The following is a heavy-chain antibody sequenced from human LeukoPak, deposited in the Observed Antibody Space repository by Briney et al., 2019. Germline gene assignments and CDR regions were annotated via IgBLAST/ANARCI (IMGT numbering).Heavy chain of an antibody. V-gene: IGHV3-23*01. D-gene: IGHD3-10*01. Sequence: GGSLRFSCAASGFTFSSYAMSWVRQAPGKGLEWVSAISGSGGSTYYADSVKGRFTISRDNSKNTLYLQMNSLRAEDTAVYYCAKLGGLLWFGELSPFDYWGQGTLVTVSS. CDR3: AKLGGLLWFGELSPFDY. J-gene: IGHJ4*02. CDR2: ISGSGGST. CDR1: GFTFSSYA.